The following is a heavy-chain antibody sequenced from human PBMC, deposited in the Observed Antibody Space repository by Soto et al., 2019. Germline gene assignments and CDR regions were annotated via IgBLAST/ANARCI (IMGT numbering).Heavy chain of an antibody. V-gene: IGHV1-18*01. Sequence: ASVKVSCKASGYTFTSYGISWVRQAPGQGLEWMGWISAYNGNTNYAQKLQGRVTMTTDTSTSTAYMELRSLRSDDTAVYYCARDRIAGSSSRYYYYYGMDVWGQGTTVTVSS. CDR3: ARDRIAGSSSRYYYYYGMDV. J-gene: IGHJ6*02. CDR2: ISAYNGNT. D-gene: IGHD6-6*01. CDR1: GYTFTSYG.